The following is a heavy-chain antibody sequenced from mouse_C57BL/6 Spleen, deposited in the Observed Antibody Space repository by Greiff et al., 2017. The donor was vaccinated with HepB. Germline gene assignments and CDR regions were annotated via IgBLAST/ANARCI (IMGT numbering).Heavy chain of an antibody. V-gene: IGHV1-4*01. CDR3: ARAGTTAYFDY. D-gene: IGHD1-2*01. CDR2: INPSSGYT. CDR1: GYTFTSYT. J-gene: IGHJ2*01. Sequence: QVQLQQSGAELARPGASVKMSCKASGYTFTSYTMHWVKQRPGQGLEWIGYINPSSGYTKYNQKFKDKATLTADKSSSTAYMQLSSLTSEDSAVYYCARAGTTAYFDYWGQGTTLTVSS.